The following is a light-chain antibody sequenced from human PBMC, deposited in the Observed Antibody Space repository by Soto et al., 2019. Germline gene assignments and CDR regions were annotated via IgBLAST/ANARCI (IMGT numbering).Light chain of an antibody. V-gene: IGLV2-14*01. CDR3: TSYSSSSTLVL. CDR2: DVN. J-gene: IGLJ2*01. CDR1: SRDIGGFNY. Sequence: QSVLTQPASVSGSLGQSITISCTGTSRDIGGFNYVSWYQQHPGKAPKLMIYDVNYRPSGVSDRFSASKSDNTASLTISGLQAEDEADYYCTSYSSSSTLVLFGGGTKFAVL.